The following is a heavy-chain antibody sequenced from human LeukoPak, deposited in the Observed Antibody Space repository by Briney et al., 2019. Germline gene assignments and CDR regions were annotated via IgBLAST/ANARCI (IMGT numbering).Heavy chain of an antibody. CDR2: IYHSGST. CDR1: GDSISTYY. D-gene: IGHD3-16*02. V-gene: IGHV4-59*01. J-gene: IGHJ5*02. Sequence: SETLSLICTVSGDSISTYYWSWIRQSPGKGLEWIGYIYHSGSTNYNPSLKSRVTISVDTSKNQFSLKLSSVTAADTAVYYCARGPLKFDPWGQGTLVTVSS. CDR3: ARGPLKFDP.